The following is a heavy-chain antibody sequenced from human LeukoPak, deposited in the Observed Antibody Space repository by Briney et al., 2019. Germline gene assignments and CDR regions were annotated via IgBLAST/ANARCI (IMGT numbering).Heavy chain of an antibody. D-gene: IGHD2-2*02. V-gene: IGHV4-59*08. Sequence: PSETLSLTCTVSGGSISSYYWSWVRQPPGNGLEWIGYIYYSGSTNYNPSLKSRVTISVDTSKNQFSLKLSSVTAADTAVYYCARQYTAGAWFDPWGQGTLVTVSS. CDR2: IYYSGST. J-gene: IGHJ5*02. CDR1: GGSISSYY. CDR3: ARQYTAGAWFDP.